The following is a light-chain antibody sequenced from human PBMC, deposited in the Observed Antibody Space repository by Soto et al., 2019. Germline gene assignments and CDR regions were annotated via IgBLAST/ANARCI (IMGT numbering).Light chain of an antibody. J-gene: IGLJ3*02. CDR3: SSYARNRDIL. Sequence: QSVLTQPPSASGSPGQSVAISCTGTSSDVGGFSYVSWYQQHPGKAPKLMIYEVSKRPSGVPARFSGSKSGNTASLTASGLQAEDEADYYCSSYARNRDILFGGGTQLTVL. V-gene: IGLV2-8*01. CDR2: EVS. CDR1: SSDVGGFSY.